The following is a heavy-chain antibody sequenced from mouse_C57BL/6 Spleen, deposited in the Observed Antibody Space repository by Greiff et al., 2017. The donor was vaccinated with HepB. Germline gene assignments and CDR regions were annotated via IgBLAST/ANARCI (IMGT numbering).Heavy chain of an antibody. D-gene: IGHD1-1*01. CDR3: ARYSYYGSSYDYAMDY. V-gene: IGHV1-82*01. J-gene: IGHJ4*01. CDR2: IYPGDGDT. CDR1: GYAFSSSW. Sequence: QVQLQQSGPELVKPGASVKISCKASGYAFSSSWMNWVKQRPGKGLEWIGRIYPGDGDTNYNGKFKGKATLTADKSSSTAYMQLSSLTSEASAVYFCARYSYYGSSYDYAMDYWGQGTSVTVSS.